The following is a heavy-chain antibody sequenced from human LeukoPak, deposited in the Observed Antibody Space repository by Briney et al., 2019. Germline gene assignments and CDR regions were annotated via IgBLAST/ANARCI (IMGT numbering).Heavy chain of an antibody. Sequence: GSLRLSCAASGFTFSSYSMNWVRQAPGKGLEWVSSISSSSSYIYYADSVKGRFTISRDNAKNSLYLQMNSLRAEDTAVYYCARQLGGSSGYYFDYWGQGTLVTVSS. CDR3: ARQLGGSSGYYFDY. J-gene: IGHJ4*02. V-gene: IGHV3-21*01. CDR2: ISSSSSYI. CDR1: GFTFSSYS. D-gene: IGHD3-22*01.